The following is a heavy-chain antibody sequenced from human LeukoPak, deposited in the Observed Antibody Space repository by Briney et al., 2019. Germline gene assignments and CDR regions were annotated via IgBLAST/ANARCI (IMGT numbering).Heavy chain of an antibody. D-gene: IGHD3-10*01. Sequence: SETLSLTCTVSGGSISSYYWSWIRQPPGKGLEWIGFIFYSGTTNYNPSLKSRVTISVDASKNQFSLKLSSVTAADSALYYCARVVQNSGTIDYWGQGTLVTVSS. V-gene: IGHV4-59*08. J-gene: IGHJ4*02. CDR1: GGSISSYY. CDR2: IFYSGTT. CDR3: ARVVQNSGTIDY.